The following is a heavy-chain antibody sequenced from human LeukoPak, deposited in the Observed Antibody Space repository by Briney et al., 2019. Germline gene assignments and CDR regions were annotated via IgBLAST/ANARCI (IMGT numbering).Heavy chain of an antibody. J-gene: IGHJ4*02. CDR2: IYYSGST. Sequence: SETLSLTCTVSGGSISSYYWSWIRQPPGKGLEWIGYIYYSGSTNYNPSLKSRVTISVDTSKNQFSLKLSSVTAADTAVYYCARSGYYDILTGYHAIDYWGQGTLVTVSS. CDR3: ARSGYYDILTGYHAIDY. D-gene: IGHD3-9*01. V-gene: IGHV4-59*01. CDR1: GGSISSYY.